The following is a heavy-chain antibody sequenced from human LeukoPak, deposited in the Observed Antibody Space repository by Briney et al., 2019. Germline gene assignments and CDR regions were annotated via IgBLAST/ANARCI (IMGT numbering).Heavy chain of an antibody. CDR3: ARGFPGATVTTFDY. CDR2: IYHSGST. J-gene: IGHJ4*02. D-gene: IGHD4-17*01. CDR1: GGSISSGGYS. Sequence: PSETLSLTCAVSGGSISSGGYSWSWIRRPPGKGLEWIGYIYHSGSTYYNPSLKSRVTISVDRSKNQFSLKLSSVTAADTAVYYCARGFPGATVTTFDYWGQGTQVTVSS. V-gene: IGHV4-30-2*01.